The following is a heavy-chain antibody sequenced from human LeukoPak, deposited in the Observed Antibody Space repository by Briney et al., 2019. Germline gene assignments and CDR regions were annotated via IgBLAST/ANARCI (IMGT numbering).Heavy chain of an antibody. CDR2: ISGSGGST. CDR3: ANVARSYYYDSSGRNAFDI. CDR1: GFTFSSYA. Sequence: QTGGSLRLSCAASGFTFSSYAMSWVRQAPGKGLEWVSAISGSGGSTYYADSVKGRFTISRDNSENTLYLQMNSLRAEDTAVYYCANVARSYYYDSSGRNAFDIWGQGTMVTVSS. D-gene: IGHD3-22*01. V-gene: IGHV3-23*01. J-gene: IGHJ3*02.